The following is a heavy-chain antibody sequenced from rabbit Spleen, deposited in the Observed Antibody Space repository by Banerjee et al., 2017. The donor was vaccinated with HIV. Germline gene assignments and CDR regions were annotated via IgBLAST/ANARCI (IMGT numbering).Heavy chain of an antibody. D-gene: IGHD8-1*01. Sequence: QSLEESGGDLVKPGASLTLTCTASGVSLSSSSYMCWVRQAPGKGLQWIACINTYTARPVYATWAKGRFTISRTSSTTVTLQMTSLTAADTATYFCARDSGTSFSSYGMDLWGPGTLVTVS. J-gene: IGHJ6*01. V-gene: IGHV1S40*01. CDR1: GVSLSSSSY. CDR2: INTYTARP. CDR3: ARDSGTSFSSYGMDL.